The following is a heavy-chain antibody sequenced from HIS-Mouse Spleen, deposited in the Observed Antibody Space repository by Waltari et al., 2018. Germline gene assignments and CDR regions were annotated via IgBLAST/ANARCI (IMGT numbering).Heavy chain of an antibody. Sequence: QVQLQESGPGLVKPSETLSLTCTASGYSIISGYYWGWIRQPPGKGLEWIGSIYHSGSTYYNPSLKSLVTISVDTSKNQFSLKLSSVTAADTAVYYCARTLYDSSGYYYYYGMDVWGQGTTVTVSS. V-gene: IGHV4-38-2*02. J-gene: IGHJ6*02. CDR2: IYHSGST. CDR3: ARTLYDSSGYYYYYGMDV. CDR1: GYSIISGYY. D-gene: IGHD3-22*01.